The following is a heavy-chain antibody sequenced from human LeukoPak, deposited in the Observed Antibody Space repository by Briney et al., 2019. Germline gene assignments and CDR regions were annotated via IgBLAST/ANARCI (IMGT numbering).Heavy chain of an antibody. CDR2: ISSSSSYT. J-gene: IGHJ4*02. CDR1: GFTFSDYY. CDR3: ARAQSRAVAD. D-gene: IGHD6-19*01. V-gene: IGHV3-11*06. Sequence: GGSLRLSCAASGFTFSDYYMSWIRQAPGKGLEWVSYISSSSSYTNYADSVKGRFTISRDNAKNSLYLQMNSLRDEDTAVYYCARAQSRAVADWGQGTLVTVSS.